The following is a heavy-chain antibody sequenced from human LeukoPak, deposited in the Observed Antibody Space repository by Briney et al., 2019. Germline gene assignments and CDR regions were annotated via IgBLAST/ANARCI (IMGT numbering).Heavy chain of an antibody. CDR3: VREARGYHYTYFDY. V-gene: IGHV3-13*01. J-gene: IGHJ4*02. Sequence: PGGSLRLSCXXSGFTLGSHGMHWVRQIPGQGLEWVAAVSSGFHAFFSDSVQGRFTVSREDARNSLYLQMNSLRAGDTAVYYCVREARGYHYTYFDYWGQGTLVTVSS. CDR1: GFTLGSHG. CDR2: VSSGFHA. D-gene: IGHD5-18*01.